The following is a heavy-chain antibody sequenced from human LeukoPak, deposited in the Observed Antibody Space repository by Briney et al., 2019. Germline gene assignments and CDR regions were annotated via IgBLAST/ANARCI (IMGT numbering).Heavy chain of an antibody. V-gene: IGHV1-24*01. CDR3: ATSAGGNYYDSSGYDY. D-gene: IGHD3-22*01. Sequence: ASVKVSCKVSGYTLTELSMHWVRRAPGKGLEWMGGFDPEDGKTIYAQKFQGRVTMTEDTSTDTAYMELSSLRSEDTAVYYCATSAGGNYYDSSGYDYWGQGTLVTVSS. CDR1: GYTLTELS. J-gene: IGHJ4*02. CDR2: FDPEDGKT.